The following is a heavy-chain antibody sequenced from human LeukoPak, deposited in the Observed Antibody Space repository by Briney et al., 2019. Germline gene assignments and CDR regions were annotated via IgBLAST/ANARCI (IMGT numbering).Heavy chain of an antibody. D-gene: IGHD5-24*01. J-gene: IGHJ4*02. CDR2: ISYDGSNK. V-gene: IGHV3-30*18. CDR3: AKVRVEMASLYYLDY. CDR1: GFTFSSYG. Sequence: GESLRLSCAASGFTFSSYGMHWVRQAPGKGLEWVAVISYDGSNKYYEDSVKGRFTISRDNSKNTLYLQMNSLRAEDTAEYYCAKVRVEMASLYYLDYWGQGTLVTVSS.